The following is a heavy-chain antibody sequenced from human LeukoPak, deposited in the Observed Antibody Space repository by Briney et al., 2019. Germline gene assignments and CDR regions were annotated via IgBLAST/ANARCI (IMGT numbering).Heavy chain of an antibody. D-gene: IGHD3-16*01. J-gene: IGHJ4*02. V-gene: IGHV3-23*01. CDR1: GFTFSSYA. CDR3: AKCLGGAPSDFDY. CDR2: ISGSGGST. Sequence: GGSLRLSCAASGFTFSSYAMSWVRQAPGKGLQWVSTISGSGGSTYYADSVKGRLTISRDNSKNTLYLQMNSLRADDTAVYYCAKCLGGAPSDFDYWGQGTLVTVSS.